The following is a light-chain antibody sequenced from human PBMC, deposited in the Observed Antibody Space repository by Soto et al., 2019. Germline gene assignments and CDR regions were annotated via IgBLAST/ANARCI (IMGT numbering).Light chain of an antibody. CDR2: AAS. J-gene: IGKJ1*01. CDR1: QSISTY. V-gene: IGKV1-39*01. Sequence: IQRIKAPYSLAASVGVSVTVTFRASQSISTYLHWYQQKPGKAPNLLIYAASTLQSGVPSRFSGSGSGTEFTLTFSSLQPDDFATYYCQQYNSYRTFGHGTKVDIK. CDR3: QQYNSYRT.